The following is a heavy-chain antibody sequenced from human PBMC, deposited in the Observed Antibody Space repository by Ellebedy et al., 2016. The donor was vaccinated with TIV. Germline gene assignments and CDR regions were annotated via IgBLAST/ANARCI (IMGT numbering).Heavy chain of an antibody. CDR2: FRSKANNYAT. CDR1: GFTFNNYG. D-gene: IGHD2-21*01. J-gene: IGHJ4*02. CDR3: VRRAQFHDN. Sequence: GESLKISCAASGFTFNNYGMHWVRQASGKGLDWVGRFRSKANNYATAYAASVKGRFTIPREDSQNTAYLQMNSLKTEDTAMYFCVRRAQFHDNWGQGTLVTVSS. V-gene: IGHV3-73*01.